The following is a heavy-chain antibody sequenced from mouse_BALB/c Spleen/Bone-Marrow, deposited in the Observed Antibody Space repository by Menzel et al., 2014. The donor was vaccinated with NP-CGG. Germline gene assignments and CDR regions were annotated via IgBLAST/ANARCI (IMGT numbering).Heavy chain of an antibody. J-gene: IGHJ4*01. CDR3: NAREAMDY. CDR2: IDPENGDT. CDR1: RCNMKDYH. V-gene: IGHV14-4*02. Sequence: EAQLQQFRAELARSGASVQLSCTASRCNMKDYHMHWVKQRSEQRLERIGRIDPENGDTEYAPKFQGKATMTADTSSNTTYLQHSSLTAEDTPVYYCNAREAMDYWGQGTSGTSSS.